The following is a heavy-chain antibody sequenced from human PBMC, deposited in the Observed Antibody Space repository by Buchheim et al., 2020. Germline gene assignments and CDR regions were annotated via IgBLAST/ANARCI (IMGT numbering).Heavy chain of an antibody. CDR3: AKDLWYSSSWPKYYFDY. CDR2: ISGSGGST. D-gene: IGHD6-13*01. Sequence: EVQLLESGGGLVQPGGSLRLSCAASGFTFSSYAMSWVRQAPGKGLEWVSAISGSGGSTYYADSVKGRFTISRDNSKNKVYLQMNSLRAEDTAVYYCAKDLWYSSSWPKYYFDYWGQGTL. V-gene: IGHV3-23*01. CDR1: GFTFSSYA. J-gene: IGHJ4*02.